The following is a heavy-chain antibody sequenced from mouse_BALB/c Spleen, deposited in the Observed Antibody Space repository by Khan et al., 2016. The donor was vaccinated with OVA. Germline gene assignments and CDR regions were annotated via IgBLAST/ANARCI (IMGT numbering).Heavy chain of an antibody. J-gene: IGHJ2*01. Sequence: VQLQQSGAELVKSGATVKLSCTASGLNIKDTYMHCLKHWPEQGLEWIGSLYPPNGNTKYHPTFQGKATITEDTSSNPAYLHLSSLPTEATEVYYCDRMARKWGQGTTLTVSS. CDR3: DRMARK. CDR1: GLNIKDTY. CDR2: LYPPNGNT. V-gene: IGHV14-3*02.